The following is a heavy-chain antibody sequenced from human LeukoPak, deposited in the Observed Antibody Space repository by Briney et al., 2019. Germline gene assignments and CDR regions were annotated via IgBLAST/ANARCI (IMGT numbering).Heavy chain of an antibody. J-gene: IGHJ4*02. CDR1: RFTFSTYS. Sequence: PGGSLRLSCAASRFTFSTYSMNWVRQASGKGLEWVSSISSGSSYIYYADSVKGRFTISRDNAKNSLYLQMNSLRAEDTAVYYCATAPRVVGATGFFDYWGQGTLVTVSS. CDR2: ISSGSSYI. V-gene: IGHV3-21*01. D-gene: IGHD1-26*01. CDR3: ATAPRVVGATGFFDY.